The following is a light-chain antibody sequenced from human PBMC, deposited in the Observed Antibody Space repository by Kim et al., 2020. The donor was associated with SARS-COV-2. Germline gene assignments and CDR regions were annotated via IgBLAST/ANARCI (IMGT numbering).Light chain of an antibody. CDR2: DAS. CDR1: QDISNY. CDR3: QQYDNLPLT. J-gene: IGKJ4*01. V-gene: IGKV1-33*01. Sequence: DIQMTQSPSSLSASVGDRVTITCQASQDISNYLNWYQQKPGKAPKLKIYDASNLETGVPSRFSGSGSGTDFTLTISSLQPEDIATYYCQQYDNLPLTFGGGTKVDIK.